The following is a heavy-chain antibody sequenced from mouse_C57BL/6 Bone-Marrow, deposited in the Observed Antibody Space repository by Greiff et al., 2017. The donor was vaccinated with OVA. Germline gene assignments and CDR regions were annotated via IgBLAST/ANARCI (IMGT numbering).Heavy chain of an antibody. CDR3: ARYLSDGYFDY. D-gene: IGHD2-3*01. CDR1: GFTFTDYY. CDR2: IRNKANGYTT. J-gene: IGHJ2*01. Sequence: EVQVVESGGGLVQPGGSLSLSCAASGFTFTDYYMSWVRQPPGKALEWLGFIRNKANGYTTEYSASVKGRFTISRDNSQSILYLQMNALRAEDSATYYCARYLSDGYFDYWGQGTTLTVSS. V-gene: IGHV7-3*01.